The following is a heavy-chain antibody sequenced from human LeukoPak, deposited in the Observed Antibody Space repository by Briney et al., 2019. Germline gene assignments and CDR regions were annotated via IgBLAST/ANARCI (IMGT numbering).Heavy chain of an antibody. CDR1: GGSFSGYY. J-gene: IGHJ5*02. CDR2: IYDSGST. D-gene: IGHD3-10*01. Sequence: PSETLSLTCAVYGGSFSGYYWSWIRQPPGKGLEWIGYIYDSGSTNYNPSLKSRVTISVDTSRNQFSLWLNSVTAADTAVYYCARERSHGSGSYHNWFDPWGQGTLVTVSS. V-gene: IGHV4-34*11. CDR3: ARERSHGSGSYHNWFDP.